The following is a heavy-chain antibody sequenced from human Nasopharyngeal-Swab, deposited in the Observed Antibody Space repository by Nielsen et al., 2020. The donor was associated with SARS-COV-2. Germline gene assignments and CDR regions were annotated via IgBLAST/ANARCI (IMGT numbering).Heavy chain of an antibody. D-gene: IGHD2-15*01. CDR1: GFTFSSYW. V-gene: IGHV3-7*01. CDR3: ARDVGGRDNY. J-gene: IGHJ4*02. Sequence: GESLKISCAASGFTFSSYWMSWVRQAPGKGLEWVANIKQDGSEKYYGDSVKGRFSISRDSSKSTLYLQMDSLRAEDTAVYYCARDVGGRDNYWGQGALVTVSS. CDR2: IKQDGSEK.